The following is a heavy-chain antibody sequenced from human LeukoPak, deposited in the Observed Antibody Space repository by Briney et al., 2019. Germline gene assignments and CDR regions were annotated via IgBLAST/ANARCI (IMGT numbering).Heavy chain of an antibody. V-gene: IGHV4-38-2*01. CDR2: IYHSGST. D-gene: IGHD5-24*01. J-gene: IGHJ4*02. CDR1: GYSISSGYY. Sequence: PSETLSLTCAVSGYSISSGYYWGWIRQPPGKGLEWIGSIYHSGSTNYNPSLKSRVTISVDTSKNQFSLKLSSVTAADTAVYYCARSPSRTRDVDYWGQGTLVTVSS. CDR3: ARSPSRTRDVDY.